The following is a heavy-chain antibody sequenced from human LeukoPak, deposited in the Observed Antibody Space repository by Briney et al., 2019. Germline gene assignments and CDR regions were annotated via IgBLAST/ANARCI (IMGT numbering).Heavy chain of an antibody. D-gene: IGHD5-18*01. CDR1: GFTFDDSA. CDR2: ISGDGVST. J-gene: IGHJ4*02. Sequence: AAGSLRLSCAASGFTFDDSAMHWVRQAPGKGLEWVSLISGDGVSTYADSVKGRFTISRDNSKNSLYLQMNSLRTEDTALYYCAKNLNSYGYYWGQGTLVTVSS. V-gene: IGHV3-43*02. CDR3: AKNLNSYGYY.